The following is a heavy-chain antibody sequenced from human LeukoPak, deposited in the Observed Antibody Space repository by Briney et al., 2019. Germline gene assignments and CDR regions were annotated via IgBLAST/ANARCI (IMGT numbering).Heavy chain of an antibody. CDR3: ARDGYCSSTSCYYFDY. Sequence: GGSLRLSCAASGFXFSNYWIHWVRQAPGKGLMWVSRINSDGSSTSYADSVKGRFTISRDNAKNTLYLQMNSLRAEDTAVYYCARDGYCSSTSCYYFDYWGQGTLVTVSS. CDR2: INSDGSST. D-gene: IGHD2-2*01. V-gene: IGHV3-74*01. J-gene: IGHJ4*02. CDR1: GFXFSNYW.